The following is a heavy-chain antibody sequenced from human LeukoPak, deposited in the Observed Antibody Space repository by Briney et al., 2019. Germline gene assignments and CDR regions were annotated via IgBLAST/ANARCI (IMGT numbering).Heavy chain of an antibody. D-gene: IGHD2-8*01. Sequence: GGSLTLPCAASGFTFSSYGMHWVRQATGKALEWVAVILYDGSNKYYADSVKGLFTISRDNSKNTLYLQMNSLRAEDTAVYYCARDRNGILDYWGQGTLVTVSS. CDR2: ILYDGSNK. CDR1: GFTFSSYG. J-gene: IGHJ4*02. V-gene: IGHV3-33*01. CDR3: ARDRNGILDY.